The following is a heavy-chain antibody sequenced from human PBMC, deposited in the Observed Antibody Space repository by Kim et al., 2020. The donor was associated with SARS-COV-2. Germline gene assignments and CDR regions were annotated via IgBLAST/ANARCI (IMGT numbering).Heavy chain of an antibody. J-gene: IGHJ5*02. V-gene: IGHV4-59*01. D-gene: IGHD3-10*01. Sequence: YSGSTNYNPTLKSRVTISVDTSKNQFSLKLGSVTAADTAVYYCARDSLGPWGQGTLVTVSS. CDR2: YSGST. CDR3: ARDSLGP.